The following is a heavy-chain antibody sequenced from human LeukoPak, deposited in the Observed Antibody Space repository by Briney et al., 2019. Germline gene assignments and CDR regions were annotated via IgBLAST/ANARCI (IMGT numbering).Heavy chain of an antibody. D-gene: IGHD6-13*01. Sequence: SETLSLTCTVSGGSISSSSYYWGWIRQPPGKGLEWIGSIYYSGSTYYNPSLKSRVTISVDTSKNQFSLKLSSVTAADTAVYYCASFSSSWYQDYYYGVDVWGQGTTVTVSS. CDR2: IYYSGST. J-gene: IGHJ6*02. CDR3: ASFSSSWYQDYYYGVDV. CDR1: GGSISSSSYY. V-gene: IGHV4-39*01.